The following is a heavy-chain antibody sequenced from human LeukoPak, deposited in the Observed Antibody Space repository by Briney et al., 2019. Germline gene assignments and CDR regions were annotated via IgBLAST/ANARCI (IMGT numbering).Heavy chain of an antibody. CDR3: ARMYSGTSYYFDF. Sequence: SETLSLTCSVSGVSISDYHWIWIRQPPAKGLEWMGYFSYSGSTRYNPSLKSRVTMSVDTSKNQFSLRLISVAAADTAVYYCARMYSGTSYYFDFWGQVTVVTVSS. CDR1: GVSISDYH. D-gene: IGHD1-26*01. V-gene: IGHV4-59*01. J-gene: IGHJ4*02. CDR2: FSYSGST.